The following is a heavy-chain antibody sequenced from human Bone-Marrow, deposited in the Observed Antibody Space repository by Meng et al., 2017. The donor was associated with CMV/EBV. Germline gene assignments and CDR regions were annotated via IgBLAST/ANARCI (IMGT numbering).Heavy chain of an antibody. D-gene: IGHD2-2*02. J-gene: IGHJ4*02. CDR2: IYYSGST. Sequence: SETLSLTCTVSGGSISSYYWSWIRQPPGKGLEWIGYIYYSGSTNYNPSLKSRVTISVDTSKNQFSLKLSSVTAADTAVYYFARGSLGYCSSTSCYTSKIHPKYYFDYWGQGTLVPVSS. V-gene: IGHV4-59*01. CDR1: GGSISSYY. CDR3: ARGSLGYCSSTSCYTSKIHPKYYFDY.